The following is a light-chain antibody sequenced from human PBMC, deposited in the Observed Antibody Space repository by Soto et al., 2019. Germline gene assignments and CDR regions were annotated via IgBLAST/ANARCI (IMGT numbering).Light chain of an antibody. CDR1: QSVTSSY. J-gene: IGKJ1*01. Sequence: EIVLTQSPGTLSLSPGERATLSCRASQSVTSSYLAWYQHRPGQAHRLLIYGASSRATGVPDRFSGSGSGTDFTLTISRLEPEDFGMYYCQRYGSSWTFGQGTKVEFK. V-gene: IGKV3-20*01. CDR3: QRYGSSWT. CDR2: GAS.